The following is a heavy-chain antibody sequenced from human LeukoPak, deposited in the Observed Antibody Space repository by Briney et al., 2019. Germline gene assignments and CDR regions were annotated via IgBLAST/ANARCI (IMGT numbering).Heavy chain of an antibody. J-gene: IGHJ4*02. CDR1: GYTFTNYW. D-gene: IGHD3-16*02. V-gene: IGHV5-51*01. CDR2: IYPGDSDT. Sequence: GESLKISCKGSGYTFTNYWIGWVRQMPGKGLEWMGIIYPGDSDTRYSPSFQGQVTISADKSISTAYLQWSSLKASDTAMYYCARLLGELSFLYYFDYWGQGTLVTVSS. CDR3: ARLLGELSFLYYFDY.